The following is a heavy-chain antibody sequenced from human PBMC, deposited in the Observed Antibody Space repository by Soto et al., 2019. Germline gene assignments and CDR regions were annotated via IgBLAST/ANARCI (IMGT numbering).Heavy chain of an antibody. CDR1: GYAFTSYG. Sequence: ASVKVSCKASGYAFTSYGISWVRQAPGQGLEWMGWISAYNGNTNYAQKIQGRVTMNTDTSTSTAYVELRSLRSDDTAVYYCARDGKIVVAHYYYYGMDVWGQGTTVTVSS. V-gene: IGHV1-18*01. CDR3: ARDGKIVVAHYYYYGMDV. CDR2: ISAYNGNT. D-gene: IGHD3-22*01. J-gene: IGHJ6*02.